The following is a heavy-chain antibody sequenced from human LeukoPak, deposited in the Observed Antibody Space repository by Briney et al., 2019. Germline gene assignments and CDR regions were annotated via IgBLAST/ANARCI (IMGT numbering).Heavy chain of an antibody. J-gene: IGHJ4*02. Sequence: SETLSLTCTVSGGSISSSSYYWGWIRQPPGKGLEWVGSIYYSGTTYYNPSLKSRVTISLDASKNQFSLKLSSVTAADTAVYYCARVGAVAGHGDFDYWGQGTLVTVSS. CDR1: GGSISSSSYY. V-gene: IGHV4-39*07. CDR3: ARVGAVAGHGDFDY. D-gene: IGHD6-19*01. CDR2: IYYSGTT.